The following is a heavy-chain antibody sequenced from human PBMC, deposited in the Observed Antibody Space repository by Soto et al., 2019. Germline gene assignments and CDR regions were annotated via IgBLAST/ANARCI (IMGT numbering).Heavy chain of an antibody. CDR1: GGTFSSYA. J-gene: IGHJ6*02. Sequence: SVKVSCKASGGTFSSYAISWVRQAPGQGLEWMGGIIPIFGTANYAQKFQGRVTITADESTSTAYMELSSLRSEDTAVYYCARDRSAARPCGMDVWGQGTTVTVSS. CDR2: IIPIFGTA. CDR3: ARDRSAARPCGMDV. V-gene: IGHV1-69*13. D-gene: IGHD6-6*01.